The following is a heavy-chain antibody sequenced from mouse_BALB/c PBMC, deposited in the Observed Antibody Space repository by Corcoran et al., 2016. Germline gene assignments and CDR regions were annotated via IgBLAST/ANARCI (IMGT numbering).Heavy chain of an antibody. CDR1: GFNITETY. D-gene: IGHD2-4*01. V-gene: IGHV14-3*02. J-gene: IGHJ4*01. CDR2: IDPANGNT. Sequence: EVQLQQSGAELVKPGASVKLSCTASGFNITETYMHWVMQRPEQGLEWIGRIDPANGNTKYDPKFQGKATITADTSANTAYLQLSSLTSEDTAVYYCARCYYDYDGYAMDYWRLGNSVTVSS. CDR3: ARCYYDYDGYAMDY.